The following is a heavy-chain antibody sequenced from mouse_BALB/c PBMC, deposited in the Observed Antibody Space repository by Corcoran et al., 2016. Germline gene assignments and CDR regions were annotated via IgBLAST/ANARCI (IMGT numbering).Heavy chain of an antibody. CDR2: INPYNDGT. V-gene: IGHV1S136*01. D-gene: IGHD2-4*01. CDR3: ARTPYDDDGAWFAY. CDR1: GYTFTSYV. J-gene: IGHJ3*01. Sequence: EVQLQQSGPELVKPGASVKMSCKASGYTFTSYVMHWVKQKPGQGLEWIGYINPYNDGTKYNEKFKGKATLTSDKSSSTAYMELSSLTSEDSAVYYCARTPYDDDGAWFAYWGQGTLVTVSA.